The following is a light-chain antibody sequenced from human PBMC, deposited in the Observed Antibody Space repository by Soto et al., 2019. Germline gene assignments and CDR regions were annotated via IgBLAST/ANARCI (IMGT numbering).Light chain of an antibody. V-gene: IGKV1-39*01. CDR1: QTISNY. J-gene: IGKJ4*01. CDR2: AAS. Sequence: DIQVTQSPSSLSASVGDRVTITCRSSQTISNYLNWYQQKPGKAPKLLIYAASSLKSGVPLRFSGSGSGTDFTLTITSLQPEDFATYYCQQSYTTPSTFGGGTKVEIK. CDR3: QQSYTTPST.